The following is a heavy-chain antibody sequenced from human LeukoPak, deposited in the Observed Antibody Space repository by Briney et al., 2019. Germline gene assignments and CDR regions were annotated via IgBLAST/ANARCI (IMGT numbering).Heavy chain of an antibody. CDR2: IYHSGST. CDR1: GGSISSGGYY. Sequence: PSETLXLTCTVSGGSISSGGYYWSWIRQPPGXGLEWIGYIYHSGSTYYNPSLKSRVTISVDRSKNQFSLKLSSVTAADTAVYYCARGRSSTSRHFDYWGQGTLVTVSS. V-gene: IGHV4-30-2*01. D-gene: IGHD2-2*01. CDR3: ARGRSSTSRHFDY. J-gene: IGHJ4*02.